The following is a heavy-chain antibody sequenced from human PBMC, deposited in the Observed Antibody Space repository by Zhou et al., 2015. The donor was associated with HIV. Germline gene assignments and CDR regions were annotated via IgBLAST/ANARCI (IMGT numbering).Heavy chain of an antibody. CDR1: GDTFSSYG. D-gene: IGHD2-15*01. CDR2: VIPLFGTT. Sequence: QVQLVQSGAEVKKPGSSVKVSCKASGDTFSSYGISWVRQAPGQGLEWMGGVIPLFGTTNYAQKFQGRVTITADESTSTAYMELSSLRSEDTAVYYCARDGCSGGSCYLTDAFDIWGQGTMVTVYS. CDR3: ARDGCSGGSCYLTDAFDI. V-gene: IGHV1-69*01. J-gene: IGHJ3*02.